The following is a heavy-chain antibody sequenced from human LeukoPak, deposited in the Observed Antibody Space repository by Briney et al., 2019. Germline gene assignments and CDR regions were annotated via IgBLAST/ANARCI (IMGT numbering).Heavy chain of an antibody. CDR3: ARDKVGATRWFDP. V-gene: IGHV1-69*13. CDR1: GGTFSSYA. D-gene: IGHD1-26*01. CDR2: IIPIFGTA. Sequence: ASVKVSCKASGGTFSSYAISWVRQAPGQGLEWMGGIIPIFGTANYAQKFQGRVTITADESTSTAYMELSSLRSDDTAVYYCARDKVGATRWFDPWGQGTLVTVSS. J-gene: IGHJ5*02.